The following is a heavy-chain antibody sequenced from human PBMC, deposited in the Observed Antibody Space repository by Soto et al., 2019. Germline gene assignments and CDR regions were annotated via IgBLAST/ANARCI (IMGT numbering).Heavy chain of an antibody. D-gene: IGHD2-21*01. CDR3: VRDERQMWSYVGTFEY. CDR2: IGSDGTHK. V-gene: IGHV3-33*01. Sequence: QVQLVESGGGVVQPGMSLRLSCAASGFSFSNYGMHWVSQAPGKGLEWVAVIGSDGTHKDYGDSVKGRVTVSRDNAKNTVYLQIDSLGVEDTAVYYCVRDERQMWSYVGTFEYWGQGTLVTVSS. CDR1: GFSFSNYG. J-gene: IGHJ4*02.